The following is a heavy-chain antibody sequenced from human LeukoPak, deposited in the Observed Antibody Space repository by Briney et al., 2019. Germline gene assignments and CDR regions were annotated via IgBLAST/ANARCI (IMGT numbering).Heavy chain of an antibody. Sequence: ASVKVSCKASGSTFSGYYMHWVRQAPGQGLEWMGWINPNSGGTSYAQKLQGRVAMTRDPSISTAYMELSRLRSDDSAVYYCATSGMVRGMDVWGQGTTVTVSS. CDR1: GSTFSGYY. J-gene: IGHJ6*02. D-gene: IGHD3-10*01. V-gene: IGHV1-2*02. CDR3: ATSGMVRGMDV. CDR2: INPNSGGT.